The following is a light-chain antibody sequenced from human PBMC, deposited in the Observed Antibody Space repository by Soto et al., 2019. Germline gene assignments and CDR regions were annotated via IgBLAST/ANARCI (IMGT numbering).Light chain of an antibody. Sequence: AIQLTQSPSSLSASVGDRVTITCRASQGISTALAWFQWKPGQPPNLLISDASTLQSGVPSRFSGSASGADFTLTISSLQPEDFATYFCQQFNGYSLTFGGGTRVEIK. V-gene: IGKV1-13*02. CDR3: QQFNGYSLT. CDR2: DAS. J-gene: IGKJ4*01. CDR1: QGISTA.